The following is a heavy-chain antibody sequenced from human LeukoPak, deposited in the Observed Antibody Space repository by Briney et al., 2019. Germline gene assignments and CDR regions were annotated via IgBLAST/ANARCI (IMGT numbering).Heavy chain of an antibody. CDR1: GGTFSSYA. J-gene: IGHJ4*02. CDR3: AVSMIAAAASFDY. D-gene: IGHD6-13*01. CDR2: IIPILGIA. V-gene: IGHV1-69*04. Sequence: SVKVSCKASGGTFSSYAISWVRQAPGQGLEWMGRIIPILGIANYAQKFQGRVTITADKSTNTAYMELSSLRSEDTAVYYCAVSMIAAAASFDYWGQGTLVTVSS.